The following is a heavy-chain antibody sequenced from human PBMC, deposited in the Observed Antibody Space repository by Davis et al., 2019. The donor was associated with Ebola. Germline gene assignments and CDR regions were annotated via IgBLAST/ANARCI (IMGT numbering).Heavy chain of an antibody. V-gene: IGHV1-69*13. CDR2: IFPIFGTA. CDR3: ARVATLPGDV. J-gene: IGHJ6*02. D-gene: IGHD5-12*01. Sequence: SVKVSCKASGDTFSSYAISWVRQAPGQGLEWMGGIFPIFGTANYAQKFQGRVTITADESTSTAYMELSSLRSEDTAVYYCARVATLPGDVWGQGTTVTVSS. CDR1: GDTFSSYA.